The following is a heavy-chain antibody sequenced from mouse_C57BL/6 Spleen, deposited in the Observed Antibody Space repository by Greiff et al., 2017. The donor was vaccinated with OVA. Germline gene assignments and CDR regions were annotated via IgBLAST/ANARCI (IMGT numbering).Heavy chain of an antibody. Sequence: QVQLQQSGAELVRPGTSVTVSCKASGYAFTNYLIEWVKQRPGQGLEWIGVINPGSGGTNYNEKFKGKATLTADKSSSTAYMQLSSLTSEDSAVYFCARRDYSNYGFAFWGQGTLVTVSA. CDR3: ARRDYSNYGFAF. V-gene: IGHV1-54*01. D-gene: IGHD2-5*01. CDR2: INPGSGGT. CDR1: GYAFTNYL. J-gene: IGHJ3*01.